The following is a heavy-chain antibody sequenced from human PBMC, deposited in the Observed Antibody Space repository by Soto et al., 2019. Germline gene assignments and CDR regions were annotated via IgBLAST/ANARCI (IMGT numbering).Heavy chain of an antibody. CDR2: IYSGGST. D-gene: IGHD2-2*01. Sequence: AGGSLRLSCAASGFTVSSNYMSWVRQAPGKGLEWVSVIYSGGSTYYADSVKGRFTISRDNSKNTLYLQMNSLRAEDTAVYYCARDRGCSSTSCYYYYYYYMDVWGKGTTVTAP. CDR1: GFTVSSNY. J-gene: IGHJ6*03. CDR3: ARDRGCSSTSCYYYYYYYMDV. V-gene: IGHV3-66*01.